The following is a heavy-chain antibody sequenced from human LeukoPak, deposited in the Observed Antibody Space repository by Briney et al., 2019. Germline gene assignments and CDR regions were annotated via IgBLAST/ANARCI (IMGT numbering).Heavy chain of an antibody. CDR3: AKGHGWEASYYYYYMDV. J-gene: IGHJ6*03. CDR2: IRYDVSNK. V-gene: IGHV3-30*02. D-gene: IGHD1-26*01. Sequence: GGSLTLFCAASGFNFSSYGLHWVRQAPGKGLDWVAFIRYDVSNKYYADSVKGRFTITRDNSKNALCLKMNSLRAEDTAVYYCAKGHGWEASYYYYYMDVWGKGTTVTISS. CDR1: GFNFSSYG.